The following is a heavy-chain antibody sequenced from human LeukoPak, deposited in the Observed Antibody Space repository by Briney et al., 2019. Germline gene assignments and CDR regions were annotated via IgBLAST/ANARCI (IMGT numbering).Heavy chain of an antibody. V-gene: IGHV4-30-2*01. CDR3: VCGSGSYFAY. J-gene: IGHJ4*02. CDR2: IYHSGST. CDR1: GGSISSGGYS. D-gene: IGHD3-10*01. Sequence: PSQTLSLTCAVSGGSISSGGYSWSWIRQPPGKGLEWIGYIYHSGSTYYNPSLKSRVTISVDRSKNQFSLKLSSVTAADTAVYYCVCGSGSYFAYWGQGTLVTVSS.